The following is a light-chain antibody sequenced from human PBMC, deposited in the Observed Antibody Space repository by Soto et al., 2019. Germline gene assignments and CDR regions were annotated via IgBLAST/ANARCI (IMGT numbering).Light chain of an antibody. V-gene: IGLV2-14*01. CDR2: EVS. Sequence: QSVLTQPASVSGSPGQSITISCTGTRSDVGGYNSVCWHQQHPGKAPKLIIYEVSNRPSGISDRFSASKSGNTASLTISGLQADDEADYYCSSYTTSDTQGVFGTGTKLTVL. CDR1: RSDVGGYNS. J-gene: IGLJ1*01. CDR3: SSYTTSDTQGV.